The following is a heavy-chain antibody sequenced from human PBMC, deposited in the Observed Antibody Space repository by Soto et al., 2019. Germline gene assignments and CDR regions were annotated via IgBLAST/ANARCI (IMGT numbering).Heavy chain of an antibody. Sequence: PGGSLRLSCAASGFTFSSYAMSWVRQAPGKGLEWVSAISGSGGSTYYADSVKGRFTISRDNSKNTLYLQMNSLRAEDTAVYYCAKDQAPYYGSGSRQLNGMDVWGQGTKVTVSS. J-gene: IGHJ6*02. CDR2: ISGSGGST. V-gene: IGHV3-23*01. CDR3: AKDQAPYYGSGSRQLNGMDV. D-gene: IGHD3-10*01. CDR1: GFTFSSYA.